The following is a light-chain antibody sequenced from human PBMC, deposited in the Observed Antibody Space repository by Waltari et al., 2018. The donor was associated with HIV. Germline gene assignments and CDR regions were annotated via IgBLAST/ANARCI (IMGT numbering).Light chain of an antibody. J-gene: IGLJ3*02. CDR1: SRHSSYA. V-gene: IGLV4-69*01. Sequence: QLVVTQSPSASASLGASVKFTCTLSSRHSSYAIAWHPQQPEKAPRSLMKLNSDGSYIRGDGIPDRFSGSSSGAERYLTISSLQSEDEADYYCQTWGTGIQVFGGGTKLTVL. CDR2: LNSDGSY. CDR3: QTWGTGIQV.